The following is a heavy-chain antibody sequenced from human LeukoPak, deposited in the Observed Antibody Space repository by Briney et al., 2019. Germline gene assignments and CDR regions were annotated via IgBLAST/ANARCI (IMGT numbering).Heavy chain of an antibody. CDR3: ARAGSGWYDYYYYYMDV. Sequence: SETLSLTCTVSGGSISSGDYYWSWIRQPPGKGLELIGYIYYSGSTYYNPSLKSRVTISVDTSKNQFSLKLSSVTAADTAVYYCARAGSGWYDYYYYYMDVWGKGTTVTVSS. CDR1: GGSISSGDYY. CDR2: IYYSGST. J-gene: IGHJ6*03. D-gene: IGHD6-19*01. V-gene: IGHV4-30-4*08.